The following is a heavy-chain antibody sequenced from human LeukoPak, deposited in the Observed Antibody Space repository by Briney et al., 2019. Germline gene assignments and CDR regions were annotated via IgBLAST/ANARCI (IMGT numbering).Heavy chain of an antibody. Sequence: PSETLSLTCTVSGYSISSGYYWGWIRQPPGKGLEWIGSIYHSGSTYYNPSLKSRVTISVDTSKNQFSLKLSSVTAADTAVYYCARDWMRGSYFKNWFDPWGQGTLVTVSS. CDR1: GYSISSGYY. D-gene: IGHD1-26*01. CDR2: IYHSGST. V-gene: IGHV4-38-2*02. CDR3: ARDWMRGSYFKNWFDP. J-gene: IGHJ5*02.